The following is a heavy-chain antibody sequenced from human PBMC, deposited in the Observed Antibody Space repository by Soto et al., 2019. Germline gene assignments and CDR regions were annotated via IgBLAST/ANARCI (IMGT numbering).Heavy chain of an antibody. Sequence: PGASLRLYGAASGYTCSSHAMSWDRQAPGKGLEWVSAISGSGGNTYYADSVKGRFTISRDNSKNTLYLQMNSLRAEDTAVYYCAKSLVARPYDYWGQGTLVTVSS. CDR1: GYTCSSHA. D-gene: IGHD6-6*01. CDR3: AKSLVARPYDY. J-gene: IGHJ4*02. CDR2: ISGSGGNT. V-gene: IGHV3-23*01.